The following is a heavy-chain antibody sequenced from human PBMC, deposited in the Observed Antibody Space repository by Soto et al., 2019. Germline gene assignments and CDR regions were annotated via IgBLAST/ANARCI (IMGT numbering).Heavy chain of an antibody. D-gene: IGHD6-19*01. CDR2: TYYRSKWYN. CDR1: GDSVSSNSAA. J-gene: IGHJ4*02. V-gene: IGHV6-1*01. CDR3: ARDRGENSLQWLVKFYSQFDY. Sequence: QVQLQQSGPGLVKPSQTLSLTCAISGDSVSSNSAAWNWIRQSPSRGLEWLGRTYYRSKWYNDYAVSVKSRITINPDTSKNQFSLQLNSVTPEDTAVYYCARDRGENSLQWLVKFYSQFDYWGQGTLVTVSS.